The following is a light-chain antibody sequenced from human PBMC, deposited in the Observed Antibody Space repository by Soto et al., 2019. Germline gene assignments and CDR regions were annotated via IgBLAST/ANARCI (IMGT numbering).Light chain of an antibody. CDR2: AAS. V-gene: IGKV1-39*01. CDR1: QSISSY. Sequence: DIQMTQSPSSLSASVGDRVTITCRASQSISSYLNWYRQKPGKAPKLLIYAASSLQSGVPSRFSGSGSGTDFTLTISSPQPEDFATYYCQQSYSTPWTFGQGTKVDIK. J-gene: IGKJ1*01. CDR3: QQSYSTPWT.